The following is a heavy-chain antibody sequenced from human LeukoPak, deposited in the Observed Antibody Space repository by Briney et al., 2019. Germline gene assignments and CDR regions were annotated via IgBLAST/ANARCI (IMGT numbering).Heavy chain of an antibody. CDR1: GFTFSSYA. Sequence: AGGSLRLSCAASGFTFSSYAMSWVRQAPGKGLEWVSAISGSGGSTYNADSVKGRFTISRDNSKNTLYLQMNSLRAEDTAVYYCAKDSYLARPYYDSSGYYYDYWGQGTLVTVSS. CDR2: ISGSGGST. V-gene: IGHV3-23*01. J-gene: IGHJ4*02. D-gene: IGHD3-22*01. CDR3: AKDSYLARPYYDSSGYYYDY.